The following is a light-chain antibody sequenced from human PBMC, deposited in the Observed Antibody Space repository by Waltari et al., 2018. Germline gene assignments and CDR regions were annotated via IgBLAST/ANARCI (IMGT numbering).Light chain of an antibody. CDR3: MQGTHWPYT. V-gene: IGKV2-30*02. J-gene: IGKJ2*01. CDR2: KAF. Sequence: DVVMTQFPVSLPVTLGQPASISCRSSQSLVHSDGNTYLYWFQPRPSQSPRRLIYKAFNRDDGVPDRFSGTGSGTDFTLKISGVEAEDVGVYYCMQGTHWPYTFGQGTKLET. CDR1: QSLVHSDGNTY.